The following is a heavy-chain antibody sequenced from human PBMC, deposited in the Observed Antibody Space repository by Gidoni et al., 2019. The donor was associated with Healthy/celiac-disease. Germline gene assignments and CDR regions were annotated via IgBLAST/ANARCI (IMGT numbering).Heavy chain of an antibody. Sequence: QLQLQESGPGLVKPSETLSLTCPVSGDSISSSSYYWGWIRQPPGKGLEWIGSIYYSGSTYYNPSLKSRVTISVDTSKNQFSLKLSSVTAADTAVYYCARHSGPYSSGGVDYWGQGTLVTVSS. V-gene: IGHV4-39*01. D-gene: IGHD6-19*01. CDR3: ARHSGPYSSGGVDY. J-gene: IGHJ4*02. CDR2: IYYSGST. CDR1: GDSISSSSYY.